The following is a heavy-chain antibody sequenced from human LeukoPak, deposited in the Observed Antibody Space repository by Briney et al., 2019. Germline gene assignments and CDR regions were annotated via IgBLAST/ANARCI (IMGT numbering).Heavy chain of an antibody. Sequence: GGSLRFSCAASGFTFSSYGMHWVRQAPGKGLEWVAVIWYDGSNKYYADSVKGRFTISRDNSKNTLYLQMNSLRAEDTAVYYCARVGYYDSSGYYPFDYWGQGTLVTVSS. D-gene: IGHD3-22*01. CDR3: ARVGYYDSSGYYPFDY. J-gene: IGHJ4*02. CDR1: GFTFSSYG. V-gene: IGHV3-33*01. CDR2: IWYDGSNK.